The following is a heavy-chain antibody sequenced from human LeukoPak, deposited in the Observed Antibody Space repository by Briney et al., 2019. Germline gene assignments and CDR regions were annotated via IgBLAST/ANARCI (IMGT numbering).Heavy chain of an antibody. J-gene: IGHJ5*02. V-gene: IGHV4-34*01. CDR1: GGSFSGYY. Sequence: SETLSLTCAVYGGSFSGYYWSWIRQPPGKGLEWIGEINHSGSTNYNPSLKSRVTISVDTSKNQFSLKLSSVTAADTAVYYCARGRIVVVPAARNWFDPWGQGTLVTVFS. CDR3: ARGRIVVVPAARNWFDP. CDR2: INHSGST. D-gene: IGHD2-2*01.